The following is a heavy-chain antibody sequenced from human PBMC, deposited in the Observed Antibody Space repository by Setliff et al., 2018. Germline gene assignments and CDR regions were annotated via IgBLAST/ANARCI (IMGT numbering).Heavy chain of an antibody. CDR2: IYSSGTT. V-gene: IGHV4-61*05. CDR1: GDSLTRSSSW. Sequence: SETLSLTCSVFGDSLTRSSSWWGWIRQPAGKGLEWIGNIYSSGTTKYNPSLKSRVTISVDTSKRQFSLNLLSVTAADTAVYYCARMSRYSEFWSGYAEDYYSSYIDVWGTGATVAVSS. D-gene: IGHD3-3*01. CDR3: ARMSRYSEFWSGYAEDYYSSYIDV. J-gene: IGHJ6*03.